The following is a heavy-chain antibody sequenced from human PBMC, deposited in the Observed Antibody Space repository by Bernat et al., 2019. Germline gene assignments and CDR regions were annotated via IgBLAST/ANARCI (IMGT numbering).Heavy chain of an antibody. Sequence: QLQLQESGPGLVKPSETLSLTCTVSGGSISSSSYYWGWIRQPPGKGLEWIGSIYYSGSTYYNPSLKSRVTISVDTSKNQFSLKLSSVTAADTAVYYCARGATNYDILTGYYSDAFDIWGQGTMVTVSS. CDR3: ARGATNYDILTGYYSDAFDI. J-gene: IGHJ3*02. V-gene: IGHV4-39*01. CDR1: GGSISSSSYY. D-gene: IGHD3-9*01. CDR2: IYYSGST.